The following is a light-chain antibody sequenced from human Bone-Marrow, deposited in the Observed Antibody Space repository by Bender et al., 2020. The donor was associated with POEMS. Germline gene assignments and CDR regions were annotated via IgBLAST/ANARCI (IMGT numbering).Light chain of an antibody. CDR3: CSYAGSSSWV. CDR1: GSNIGGYP. Sequence: QSVLTQPPSVSGTPGQRVTISCSGSGSNIGGYPVNWYQQLPGTAPRLLIYTNNERPSGVPDRFSGSKSGTSASLAISGLQADDEADYHCCSYAGSSSWVFGGGTKLTVL. V-gene: IGLV1-44*01. CDR2: TNN. J-gene: IGLJ3*02.